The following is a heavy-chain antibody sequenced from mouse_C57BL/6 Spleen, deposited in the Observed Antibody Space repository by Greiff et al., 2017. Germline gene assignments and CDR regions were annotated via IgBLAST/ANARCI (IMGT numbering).Heavy chain of an antibody. CDR3: ARDSTAAY. V-gene: IGHV1-59*01. CDR1: GYTFTSYW. J-gene: IGHJ3*01. CDR2: IDPLDSYT. Sequence: VQLQQPGAELVRPGTSVKLSCKASGYTFTSYWMHWVKQRPGQGLEWIGVIDPLDSYTNSNQKFKGKATLTVDKSSSTAYLQLSSLTSEDSAVYYCARDSTAAYWGQGTLVTVSA. D-gene: IGHD1-2*01.